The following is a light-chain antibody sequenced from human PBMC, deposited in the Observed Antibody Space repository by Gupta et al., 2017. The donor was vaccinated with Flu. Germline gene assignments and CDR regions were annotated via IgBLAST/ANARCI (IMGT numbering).Light chain of an antibody. CDR3: SSYAGRNNWV. CDR1: NSDVGAYNY. J-gene: IGLJ3*02. V-gene: IGLV2-8*01. Sequence: TNSDVGAYNYVSWYQQNPGKAPKLMISDVSKRPSGVPDRFSCSKSGNTASLTVSGLQAEDDADYYCSSYAGRNNWVFGGGTKLTVL. CDR2: DVS.